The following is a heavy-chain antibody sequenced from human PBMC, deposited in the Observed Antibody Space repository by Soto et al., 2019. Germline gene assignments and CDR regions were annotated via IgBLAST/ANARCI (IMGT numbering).Heavy chain of an antibody. CDR2: INHSGST. V-gene: IGHV4-34*01. CDR1: GGSFSGYY. CDR3: ARGNHMDRDGYNFYYFDY. D-gene: IGHD5-12*01. J-gene: IGHJ4*02. Sequence: QVQLQQWGAGLLKPSETLSLTCAVYGGSFSGYYWSWIRQPPGKGLEWIGEINHSGSTNYNPSLKSRVTISVDTSKNHFSLKLSSVTAADTAVYYCARGNHMDRDGYNFYYFDYWGQGTLVTVSS.